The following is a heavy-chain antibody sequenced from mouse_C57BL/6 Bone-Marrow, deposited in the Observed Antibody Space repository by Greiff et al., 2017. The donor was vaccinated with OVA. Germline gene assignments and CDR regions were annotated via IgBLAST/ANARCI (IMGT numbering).Heavy chain of an antibody. CDR2: IHPNSGST. CDR1: GYTFTSYW. Sequence: VQLQQPGAELVKPGASVKLSCKASGYTFTSYWMHWVKQRPGQGLEWIGMIHPNSGSTNYNEKFKSKATLTVDKSSSTAYMELRSLTSEDSAVYYCASERLGDYWGQGTTLTVSS. J-gene: IGHJ2*01. V-gene: IGHV1-64*01. D-gene: IGHD4-1*01. CDR3: ASERLGDY.